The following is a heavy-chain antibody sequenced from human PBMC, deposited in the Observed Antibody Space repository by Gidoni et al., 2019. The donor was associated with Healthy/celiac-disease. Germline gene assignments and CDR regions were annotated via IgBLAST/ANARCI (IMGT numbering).Heavy chain of an antibody. Sequence: EVQLLESGGGLVQPGGSLRLSCAASGFTFSSYSMSWVRPAPGKGLEWVSAISGRGGSTYYADSVKGRFTISRDNSKNTLYLQMNSLRAEDTAVYYCAKAAMYSSGVFDYWGQGTLVTVSS. J-gene: IGHJ4*02. D-gene: IGHD6-19*01. CDR1: GFTFSSYS. CDR3: AKAAMYSSGVFDY. CDR2: ISGRGGST. V-gene: IGHV3-23*01.